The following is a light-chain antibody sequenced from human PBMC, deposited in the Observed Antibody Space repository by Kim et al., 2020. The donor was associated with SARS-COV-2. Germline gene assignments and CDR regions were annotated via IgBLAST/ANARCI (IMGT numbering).Light chain of an antibody. Sequence: GQSITISCTGTSSDIGAYNYVSWYRHHPGKAPKLMIYDVTKRPSWVSNRFSGSKSGNTASLTVSGLQAEDEADYYCSSYTNSNTWVFAGGTKVTVL. CDR3: SSYTNSNTWV. CDR1: SSDIGAYNY. V-gene: IGLV2-14*03. J-gene: IGLJ3*02. CDR2: DVT.